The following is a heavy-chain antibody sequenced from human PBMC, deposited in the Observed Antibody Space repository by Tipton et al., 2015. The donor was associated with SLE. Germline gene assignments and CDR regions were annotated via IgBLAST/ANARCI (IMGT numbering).Heavy chain of an antibody. V-gene: IGHV3-30*02. CDR2: IRFDGSKK. D-gene: IGHD3-9*01. CDR1: GFTFSSYN. CDR3: ARDWLDALDI. Sequence: SLRLSCAASGFTFSSYNMNWVRQAPGKGLEWVTFIRFDGSKKYYSDSVKGRLTISRDNSKKAAYLQMNSLRPEETAIYYCARDWLDALDIWGQGTMVTVSS. J-gene: IGHJ3*02.